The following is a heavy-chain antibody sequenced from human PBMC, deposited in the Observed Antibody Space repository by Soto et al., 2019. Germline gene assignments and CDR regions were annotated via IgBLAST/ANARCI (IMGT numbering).Heavy chain of an antibody. J-gene: IGHJ5*02. CDR3: ARHAGGRYNWFDP. Sequence: GESLKISCKGSGYSFTSYWISWVRQMPGKGLERMGRIDPSDSYTNYSPSFQGHVTISADKSISTAYLQWSSLKASDTAMYYCARHAGGRYNWFDPWGQGTLVTVSS. CDR1: GYSFTSYW. V-gene: IGHV5-10-1*01. D-gene: IGHD6-19*01. CDR2: IDPSDSYT.